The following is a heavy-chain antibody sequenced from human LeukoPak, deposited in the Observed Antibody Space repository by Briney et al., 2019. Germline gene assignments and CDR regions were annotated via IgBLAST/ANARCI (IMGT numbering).Heavy chain of an antibody. J-gene: IGHJ5*02. D-gene: IGHD3-16*01. Sequence: GGSLRLSCEVSGFSLTTYGKLWVRQAPGKGLEWVAFIRSNGINTYYGDSVKGRFTISRDISKSTLYLQMNSLTTDDTALYFCAKDRPLKGGFDPWGQGSLVIVSS. CDR2: IRSNGINT. CDR3: AKDRPLKGGFDP. V-gene: IGHV3-30*02. CDR1: GFSLTTYG.